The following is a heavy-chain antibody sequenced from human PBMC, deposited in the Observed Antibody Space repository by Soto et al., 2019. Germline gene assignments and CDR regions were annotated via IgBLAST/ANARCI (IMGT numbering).Heavy chain of an antibody. CDR2: IYWDDDK. V-gene: IGHV2-5*02. Sequence: QITLKESGPTLVKPTQTLTLTCTFSGFSLSTSGVSVGWIRQPPGKALEWLALIYWDDDKRYSPSLKNRLTIPKDPSKNQVVLTMPNMDPLATGPYSCEPKGLSFLWSGDPGSFAPWGQGPLSPSPQ. J-gene: IGHJ5*02. CDR1: GFSLSTSGVS. CDR3: EPKGLSFLWSGDPGSFAP. D-gene: IGHD3-10*01.